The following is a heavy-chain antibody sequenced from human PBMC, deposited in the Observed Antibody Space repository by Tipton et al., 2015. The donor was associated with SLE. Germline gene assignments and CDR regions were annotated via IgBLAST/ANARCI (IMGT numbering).Heavy chain of an antibody. Sequence: TLSLTCTVSGGSIITGGYYWSWIRQPAGKGLEWIGRIYSSGATYYNPSLKSRVTISVDTSKNQFSLKLTSVTAADTAVYYCARDEYRYDGTGYHLLGHFDYWGQGTLVTVSS. CDR2: IYSSGAT. J-gene: IGHJ4*02. CDR1: GGSIITGGYY. V-gene: IGHV4-61*02. CDR3: ARDEYRYDGTGYHLLGHFDY. D-gene: IGHD3-22*01.